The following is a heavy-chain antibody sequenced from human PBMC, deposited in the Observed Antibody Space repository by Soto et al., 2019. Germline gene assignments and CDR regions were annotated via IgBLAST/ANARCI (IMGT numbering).Heavy chain of an antibody. V-gene: IGHV5-51*01. CDR1: GYKFGSAW. CDR2: IKPGTSDI. D-gene: IGHD3-3*02. CDR3: ARQLSHICDS. Sequence: PGESLKISCKGVGYKFGSAWIGWVRQMPGKGGEWMGIIKPGTSDIRYSPSCRGHVTISADEAVSTAYLQWSSLKASDTAMYYCARQLSHICDSWGQGTLVTVSS. J-gene: IGHJ4*02.